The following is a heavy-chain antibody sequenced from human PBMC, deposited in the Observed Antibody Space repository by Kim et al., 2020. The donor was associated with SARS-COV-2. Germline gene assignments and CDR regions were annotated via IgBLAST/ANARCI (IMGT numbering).Heavy chain of an antibody. CDR1: VGTFSSYA. V-gene: IGHV1-69*13. CDR2: IIPIFGTA. Sequence: SVKVSCKASVGTFSSYAISWVRQAPGQGLEWMGGIIPIFGTANYAQKFQGRVTITADESTSTAYMELSSLRSEDTAVYYCAREGADNWYFDLWGRGTLVTVSS. J-gene: IGHJ2*01. CDR3: AREGADNWYFDL.